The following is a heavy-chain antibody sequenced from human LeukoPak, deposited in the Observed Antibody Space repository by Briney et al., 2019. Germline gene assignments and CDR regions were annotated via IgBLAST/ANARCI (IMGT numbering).Heavy chain of an antibody. V-gene: IGHV3-15*07. J-gene: IGHJ4*02. CDR3: TTVPLSGYDSDYFDY. Sequence: GGPLRLSCAASGFTFSNAWMNWVRQAPGKGLEWVGRIKSKTDGGTTDYAAPVKGRFTISRDDSKNTLYLQMNSLKTEDTAVYYCTTVPLSGYDSDYFDYWGQGTLVTVSS. D-gene: IGHD5-12*01. CDR1: GFTFSNAW. CDR2: IKSKTDGGTT.